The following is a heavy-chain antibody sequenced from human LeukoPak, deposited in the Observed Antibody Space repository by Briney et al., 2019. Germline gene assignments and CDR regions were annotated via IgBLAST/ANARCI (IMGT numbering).Heavy chain of an antibody. Sequence: GASVKVSCKASGYTFTGYYMHWVRQAPGQGLEWMGWINPNSGGTNYAQKFQGRVTMTRDTSISTAYMELSRLRSDDTAVYYCARSDPLSEYYYDSSGPRWSHYWGQGTLVTVSS. CDR3: ARSDPLSEYYYDSSGPRWSHY. CDR2: INPNSGGT. CDR1: GYTFTGYY. D-gene: IGHD3-22*01. V-gene: IGHV1-2*02. J-gene: IGHJ4*02.